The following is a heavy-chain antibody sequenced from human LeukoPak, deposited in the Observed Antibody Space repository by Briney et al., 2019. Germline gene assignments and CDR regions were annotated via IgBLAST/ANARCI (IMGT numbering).Heavy chain of an antibody. CDR2: MYYTGST. Sequence: PSETLSLTCTVSGGSITSSTYYWGWVRQPPGKGLEWIGHMYYTGSTYHNPSLKSRVTTSVDTSKKQFSLKLTSVTAADTAVYYCARRLWYSGSSGYYFDYWGQGTLVTVSS. CDR3: ARRLWYSGSSGYYFDY. J-gene: IGHJ4*02. V-gene: IGHV4-39*01. CDR1: GGSITSSTYY. D-gene: IGHD1-26*01.